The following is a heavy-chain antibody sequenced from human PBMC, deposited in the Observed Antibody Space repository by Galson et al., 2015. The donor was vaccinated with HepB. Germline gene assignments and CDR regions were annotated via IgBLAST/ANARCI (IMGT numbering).Heavy chain of an antibody. J-gene: IGHJ4*02. V-gene: IGHV1-18*01. CDR3: ARGRDTIVVDY. D-gene: IGHD5-24*01. CDR1: GYTFISFG. Sequence: SVKVSCKASGYTFISFGISWVRQAPGQGLEWMGSISPYNGNTNYAQNLQGRVTMTTDTSTSTAYMELRSLRSDDTAVYYCARGRDTIVVDYWGQGTLVTVSS. CDR2: ISPYNGNT.